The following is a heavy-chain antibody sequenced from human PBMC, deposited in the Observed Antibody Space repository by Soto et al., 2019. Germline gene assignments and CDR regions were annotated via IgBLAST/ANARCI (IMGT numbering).Heavy chain of an antibody. Sequence: GASVKVSCKASGYTFTSYAMHWVRQAPRQRLEWMGWINAGNGNTKYSQKFQGRVTITRDTSASTAYMELSSLRSEDTAVYYCARALFGGDCYPETLFDYRGQGTLVAGSA. J-gene: IGHJ4*02. CDR2: INAGNGNT. D-gene: IGHD2-21*02. CDR1: GYTFTSYA. CDR3: ARALFGGDCYPETLFDY. V-gene: IGHV1-3*01.